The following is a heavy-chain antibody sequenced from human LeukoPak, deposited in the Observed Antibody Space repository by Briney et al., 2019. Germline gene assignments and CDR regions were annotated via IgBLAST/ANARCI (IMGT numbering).Heavy chain of an antibody. V-gene: IGHV1-69*13. Sequence: SVKVSCKASGGTFSSYAISWVRQAPGQGLEWMGGIIPIFGTANYAQKFQGRVTITADESTSTAYMELSSLRSEDTAVYYRARSYYDILTGYYHREYYFDYWGQGTLVTVSS. CDR2: IIPIFGTA. CDR1: GGTFSSYA. CDR3: ARSYYDILTGYYHREYYFDY. J-gene: IGHJ4*02. D-gene: IGHD3-9*01.